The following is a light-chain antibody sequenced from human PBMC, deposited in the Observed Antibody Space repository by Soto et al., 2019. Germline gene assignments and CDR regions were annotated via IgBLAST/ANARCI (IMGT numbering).Light chain of an antibody. CDR3: QQRSNWPIT. J-gene: IGKJ5*01. CDR2: DAS. Sequence: DIVLTHSPATLSLSPGERATLSCRASQSVSSYLAWYQQKPGQAPRLLIYDASNRATGIPARFSGSGSGTDFTLTISSLEPEDFAVYYCQQRSNWPITFGQGTHWRLN. V-gene: IGKV3-11*01. CDR1: QSVSSY.